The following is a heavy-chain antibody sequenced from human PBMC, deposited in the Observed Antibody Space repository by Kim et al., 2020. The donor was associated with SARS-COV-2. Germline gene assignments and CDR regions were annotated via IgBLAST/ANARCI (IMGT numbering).Heavy chain of an antibody. CDR2: ISYDGSNK. CDR3: AKDPGGYCSGTTCSTNY. J-gene: IGHJ4*01. CDR1: GFTFSNYG. V-gene: IGHV3-30*18. D-gene: IGHD2-2*01. Sequence: GGSLRLSCAASGFTFSNYGMHWVRQAPGKGLEWMAVISYDGSNKYYEDSVKGRFTISRDNSKNTLYLQMNSLRTEDTAVYYCAKDPGGYCSGTTCSTNY.